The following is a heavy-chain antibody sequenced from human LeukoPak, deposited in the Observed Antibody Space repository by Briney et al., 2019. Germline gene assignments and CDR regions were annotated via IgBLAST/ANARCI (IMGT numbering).Heavy chain of an antibody. Sequence: GGSLRLSCAASGFTFSSYAMHWVRQAPGKGLEYVSAISSNGGSTYYANSVKGRFTISRDNSKNTLYLQMGSLRAEDMAVYYCARVIVGAGPAFDIWGQGTMVTVSS. CDR3: ARVIVGAGPAFDI. CDR2: ISSNGGST. J-gene: IGHJ3*02. CDR1: GFTFSSYA. D-gene: IGHD1-26*01. V-gene: IGHV3-64*01.